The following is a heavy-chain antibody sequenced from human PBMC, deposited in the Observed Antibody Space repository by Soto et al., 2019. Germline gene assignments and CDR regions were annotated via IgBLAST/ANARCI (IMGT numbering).Heavy chain of an antibody. CDR1: GGSISSGDYY. J-gene: IGHJ6*02. CDR2: IYYSGST. CDR3: ARDHMLTQRGMDV. D-gene: IGHD3-16*01. Sequence: SETLSLTCTVSGGSISSGDYYWSWIRQPPGKGLEWIGYIYYSGSTYYNPSLKSRVTISVDTSKNQFSLKLSSVTAADTAVYYCARDHMLTQRGMDVWGQGTTVTVSS. V-gene: IGHV4-30-4*01.